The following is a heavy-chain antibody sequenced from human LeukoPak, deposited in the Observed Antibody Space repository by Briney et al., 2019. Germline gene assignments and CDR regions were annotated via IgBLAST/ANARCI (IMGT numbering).Heavy chain of an antibody. CDR1: GDSVSSNSAA. CDR2: TYYRSRLYN. D-gene: IGHD3-10*01. J-gene: IGHJ3*01. V-gene: IGHV6-1*01. Sequence: SQTLSLTCAISGDSVSSNSAAWNWIRQSPSRGLEWLGRTYYRSRLYNDYAGSVKSRITITPDTSKNQFSLQLNSVTPEDTAVYYCTRDSGLGNDAFDVWGQGTMVTVSS. CDR3: TRDSGLGNDAFDV.